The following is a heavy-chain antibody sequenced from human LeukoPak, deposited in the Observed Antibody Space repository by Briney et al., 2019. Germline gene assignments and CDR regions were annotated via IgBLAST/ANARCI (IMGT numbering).Heavy chain of an antibody. CDR1: GGSISSSDYY. D-gene: IGHD2-15*01. V-gene: IGHV4-39*07. CDR3: ARVEEGYCSGGSCYDNWFDP. CDR2: IYYGGST. J-gene: IGHJ5*02. Sequence: SETLSLTCTVSGGSISSSDYYWGWIRQPPGKGLEWIGSIYYGGSTYYNPSLKSRVTISVDTSKNQFSLKLSSVTAADTAVYYCARVEEGYCSGGSCYDNWFDPWGQGTLVTVSS.